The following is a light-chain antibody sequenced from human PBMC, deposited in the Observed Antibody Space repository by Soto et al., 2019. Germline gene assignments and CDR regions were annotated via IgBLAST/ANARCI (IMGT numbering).Light chain of an antibody. CDR2: RDS. CDR3: HVWDSSTAV. J-gene: IGLJ3*02. CDR1: NIGSKN. V-gene: IGLV3-9*01. Sequence: SYELTQPLSVSVALGQTARITCGGNNIGSKNVHWYQQKPGQAPVLVIYRDSYRPSGIPERFSGSNSGNTATLTISRAQAVDEADYYCHVWDSSTAVFGGGTQLTVL.